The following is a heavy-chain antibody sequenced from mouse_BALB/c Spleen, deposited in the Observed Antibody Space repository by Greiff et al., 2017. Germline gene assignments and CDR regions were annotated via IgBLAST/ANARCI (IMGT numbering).Heavy chain of an antibody. V-gene: IGHV5-6-5*01. D-gene: IGHD2-4*01. Sequence: EVQLQQSGGGLVKPGGSLKLSCAASGFTFSSYAMSWVRQTPEKRLEWVASISSGGSTYYPDSVKGRFTISRDNARNILYLQMSSLRSEDTAMYYCAREGDYDGAWFAYWGQGTLVTVSA. CDR1: GFTFSSYA. CDR2: ISSGGST. J-gene: IGHJ3*01. CDR3: AREGDYDGAWFAY.